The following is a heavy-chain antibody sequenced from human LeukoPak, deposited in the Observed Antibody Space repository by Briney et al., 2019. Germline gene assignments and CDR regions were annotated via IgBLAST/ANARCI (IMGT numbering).Heavy chain of an antibody. J-gene: IGHJ6*03. CDR2: IYYSGST. CDR3: ARGRLSDYYYYYMDV. Sequence: SETLSLTCTVSGGSISSYYWSWIRQPPGKGLEWIGYIYYSGSTNYNPSLKSRVTISVDTSKNQFSLKLSSVTAADTAVYHCARGRLSDYYYYYMDVWGRGTTVTVSS. V-gene: IGHV4-59*01. CDR1: GGSISSYY. D-gene: IGHD3-16*02.